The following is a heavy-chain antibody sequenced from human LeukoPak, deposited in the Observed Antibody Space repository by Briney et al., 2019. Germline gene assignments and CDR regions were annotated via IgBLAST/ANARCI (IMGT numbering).Heavy chain of an antibody. V-gene: IGHV3-11*04. CDR3: ARGWYNSGYYCDY. Sequence: GGSLRLSCAASGFNFNNAWMSWVRQAPGKGLEWVSYISSSGSTIYYADSVKGRFTISRDNAKNSLYLQMNSLRAEDTAVYYCARGWYNSGYYCDYWGQGTLVTVSS. J-gene: IGHJ4*02. D-gene: IGHD6-19*01. CDR2: ISSSGSTI. CDR1: GFNFNNAW.